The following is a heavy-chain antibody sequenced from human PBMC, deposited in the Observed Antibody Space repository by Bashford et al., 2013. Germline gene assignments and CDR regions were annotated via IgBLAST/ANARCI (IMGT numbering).Heavy chain of an antibody. V-gene: IGHV3-7*01. CDR2: IKQDGSEK. CDR3: ARYNFWSGDYYYGMDV. Sequence: RQAPGKGLEWVATIKQDGSEKYYVDSVKGRFTISRDNAKNSLYLQMNSLRAEDTAVYYCARYNFWSGDYYYGMDVWGQGTTVTVSS. D-gene: IGHD3-3*01. J-gene: IGHJ6*02.